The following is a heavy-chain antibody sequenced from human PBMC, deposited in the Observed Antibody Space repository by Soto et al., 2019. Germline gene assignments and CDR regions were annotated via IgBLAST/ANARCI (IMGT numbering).Heavy chain of an antibody. Sequence: GGSLRLSCAASGFTVSSNYMSWVRQAPGEGLEWVSVIYSGGSTYYADSVKGRFTISRDNSKNTLYLQMNSLRAEDTAVYYCARDQRASGGGMDVWGQGTTVTVSS. CDR2: IYSGGST. J-gene: IGHJ6*02. D-gene: IGHD3-10*01. V-gene: IGHV3-53*01. CDR1: GFTVSSNY. CDR3: ARDQRASGGGMDV.